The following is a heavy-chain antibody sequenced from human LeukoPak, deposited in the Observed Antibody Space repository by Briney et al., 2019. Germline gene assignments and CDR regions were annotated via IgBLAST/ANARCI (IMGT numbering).Heavy chain of an antibody. V-gene: IGHV4-59*01. CDR2: IYYSVNT. D-gene: IGHD3-16*01. Sequence: NSSEALSLTCTVPSGSISSYYWSWIRQSPGKGLEWVGFIYYSVNTNYNPSLKSRVTISIDTSKHQFSLKLSSVTAADTAVYYCARVKLSYANDLSTFDIWGQGTMVTVSS. J-gene: IGHJ3*02. CDR3: ARVKLSYANDLSTFDI. CDR1: SGSISSYY.